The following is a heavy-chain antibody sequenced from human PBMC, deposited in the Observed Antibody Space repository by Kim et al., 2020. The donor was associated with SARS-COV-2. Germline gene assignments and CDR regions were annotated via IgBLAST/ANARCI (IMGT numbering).Heavy chain of an antibody. CDR3: ARERIGWSS. J-gene: IGHJ5*02. D-gene: IGHD2-15*01. V-gene: IGHV3-7*01. CDR1: GFTFNIHW. CDR2: IKPDGSEK. Sequence: GGSLRLSCAASGFTFNIHWMNWIRQTPGKGLEWVANIKPDGSEKRYVDSVEGRFTISRDNAKNSVYLHMNSLRVDDTAVYYCARERIGWSSWGQGTLVTVSS.